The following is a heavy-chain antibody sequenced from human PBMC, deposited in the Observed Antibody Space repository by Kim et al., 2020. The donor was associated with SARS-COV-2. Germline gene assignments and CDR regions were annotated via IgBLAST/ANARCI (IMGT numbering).Heavy chain of an antibody. Sequence: NPTRKSRVTISVDTSKNQFSLKLSSVTAADTAVYYCARDAIGSSSGGFDYWGQGTLVTVSS. V-gene: IGHV4-39*07. CDR3: ARDAIGSSSGGFDY. D-gene: IGHD6-6*01. J-gene: IGHJ4*02.